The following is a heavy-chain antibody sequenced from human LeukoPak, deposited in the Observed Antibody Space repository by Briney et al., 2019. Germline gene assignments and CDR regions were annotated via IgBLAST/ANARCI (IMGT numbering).Heavy chain of an antibody. J-gene: IGHJ6*03. CDR2: IYYSGST. D-gene: IGHD5/OR15-5a*01. CDR1: GGSISSYY. V-gene: IGHV4-59*01. CDR3: ARETRLPRYYYYYMDV. Sequence: NASETLSLTCTVSGGSISSYYWSWIRQPPGKGLEWIGYIYYSGSTNYNTSLKTRVTTSVDTSKNQFSLKLSSVTAADTAVYYCARETRLPRYYYYYMDVWGKGTTVTVSS.